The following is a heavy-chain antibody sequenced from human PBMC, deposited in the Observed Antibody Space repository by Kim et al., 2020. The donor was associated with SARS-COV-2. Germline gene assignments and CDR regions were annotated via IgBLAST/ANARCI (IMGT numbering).Heavy chain of an antibody. V-gene: IGHV3-30*18. CDR3: AKGFSLGGYYLDY. CDR1: GFTFSSYG. D-gene: IGHD5-12*01. CDR2: ISYDGSNK. J-gene: IGHJ4*02. Sequence: GGSLRLSCAASGFTFSSYGMHWVRQAPGKGLEWVAVISYDGSNKYYADSVKGRFTISRDNSKNTLYLQMNSLRAEDTAVYYCAKGFSLGGYYLDYWGPGNLVTVSS.